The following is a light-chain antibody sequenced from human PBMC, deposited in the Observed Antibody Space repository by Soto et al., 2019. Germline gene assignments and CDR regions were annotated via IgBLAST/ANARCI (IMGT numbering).Light chain of an antibody. Sequence: DIQMTQSPSSLSASVGDRVTITCRASRSISSYLNWYQQKPGKAPKLLLYGTSSRATGIPERFSGSGSGTDFTLTISRLEPEDFAVYYCQHYGSSRTFGQGTKVDIK. CDR1: RSISSY. J-gene: IGKJ1*01. CDR2: GTS. V-gene: IGKV1-39*01. CDR3: QHYGSSRT.